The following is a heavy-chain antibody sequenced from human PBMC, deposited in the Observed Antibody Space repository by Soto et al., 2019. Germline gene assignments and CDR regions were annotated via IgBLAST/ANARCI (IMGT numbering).Heavy chain of an antibody. D-gene: IGHD3-16*01. CDR2: ISYDGKQT. CDR3: ARDGWGSNWYFEL. Sequence: GGSLRLSCGAPGVTFKDYGMHWVRQAPGKGLEWVAVISYDGKQTYYADSVKGRFTISKDKSKRTLFLQMNSLRVDDPAVYYCARDGWGSNWYFELWGRGTLVTVSS. J-gene: IGHJ2*01. CDR1: GVTFKDYG. V-gene: IGHV3-30*03.